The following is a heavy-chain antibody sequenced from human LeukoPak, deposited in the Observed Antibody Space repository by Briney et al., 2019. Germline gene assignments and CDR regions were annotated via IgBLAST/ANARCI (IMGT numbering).Heavy chain of an antibody. CDR3: AKEHIVVVTAPRYFDY. V-gene: IGHV3-48*01. Sequence: GGSLRLSCAASGFTFSSYSMNWVRQAPGKGLEWVSYISSSSSTIYYADSVKGRFTISRDNSKNTLYLQMNSLRAEDTAVYYCAKEHIVVVTAPRYFDYWGQGTLVTVSS. D-gene: IGHD2-21*02. J-gene: IGHJ4*02. CDR2: ISSSSSTI. CDR1: GFTFSSYS.